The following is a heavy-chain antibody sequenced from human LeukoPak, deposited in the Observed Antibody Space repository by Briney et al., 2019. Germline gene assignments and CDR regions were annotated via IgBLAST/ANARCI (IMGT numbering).Heavy chain of an antibody. V-gene: IGHV1-46*01. CDR2: INPSGGST. J-gene: IGHJ4*02. CDR3: AVDFWSGYPDY. D-gene: IGHD3-3*01. Sequence: ASVKVSCKASGYTFTSYYMHWVRQAPGQGLEWMGIINPSGGSTSYAQKFQGRVTMTRDTSTSTVYMELSSLRSEDTAVYYCAVDFWSGYPDYWGQGTLVTVSS. CDR1: GYTFTSYY.